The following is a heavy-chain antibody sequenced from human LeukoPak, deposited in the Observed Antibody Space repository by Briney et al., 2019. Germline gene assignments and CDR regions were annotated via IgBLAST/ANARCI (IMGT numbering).Heavy chain of an antibody. D-gene: IGHD2-2*01. CDR3: ARLRGCSSTSCYAADY. Sequence: GESLKISCKGSGYSFTSYWIGWVRQMPGKGLEWMRIIYPGDSDIRYSPSFQGQVTISADKSISTAYLQWSSLKASDTAMYYCARLRGCSSTSCYAADYWGQGTLVTVSS. CDR2: IYPGDSDI. V-gene: IGHV5-51*01. J-gene: IGHJ4*02. CDR1: GYSFTSYW.